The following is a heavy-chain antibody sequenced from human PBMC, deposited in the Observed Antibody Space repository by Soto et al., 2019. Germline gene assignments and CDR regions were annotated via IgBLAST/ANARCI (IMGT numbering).Heavy chain of an antibody. CDR2: IKSDGSSI. Sequence: EVQLVESGGGLVQPGGSLRLSCAASGFTFSSYWMHWVRQAPGKGLVWVSRIKSDGSSISYADSVKGGFTISRDNAKNTLYLQMNSLRAEDTAVYYCARGGFSGSGSYIQGDYWGQGTLVTVSS. D-gene: IGHD3-10*01. CDR1: GFTFSSYW. J-gene: IGHJ4*02. V-gene: IGHV3-74*01. CDR3: ARGGFSGSGSYIQGDY.